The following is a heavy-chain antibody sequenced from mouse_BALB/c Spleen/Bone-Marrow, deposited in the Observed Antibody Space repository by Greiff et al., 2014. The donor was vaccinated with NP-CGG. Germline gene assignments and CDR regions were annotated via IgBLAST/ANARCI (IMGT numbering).Heavy chain of an antibody. CDR2: INPDSSTL. J-gene: IGHJ2*01. V-gene: IGHV4-1*02. D-gene: IGHD2-14*01. CDR3: ARPVYRYDPPAY. CDR1: GLDFSRYW. Sequence: VQLQQPGGGLVQPGGSLKLSCAASGLDFSRYWMSWVRQAPGKGLEWIGEINPDSSTLNYTPSLKDKFIISRDNAKNTLYLQMNKVRSEDTALYYCARPVYRYDPPAYWGQGTTLTVSS.